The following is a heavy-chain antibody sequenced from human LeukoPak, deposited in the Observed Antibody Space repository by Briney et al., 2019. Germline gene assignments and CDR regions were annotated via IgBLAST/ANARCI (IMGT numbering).Heavy chain of an antibody. CDR2: ISGSGGST. CDR3: AKESNDFWSGRPEYFLH. V-gene: IGHV3-23*01. Sequence: PGGSLRLSCAASGFTFSSYAMSWVRQAPGKGLEWVSAISGSGGSTYYADSVKGRFTISRDNSKNTLYLQMNSLRAEDTAVYYCAKESNDFWSGRPEYFLHWGQGTLVTVSS. J-gene: IGHJ1*01. CDR1: GFTFSSYA. D-gene: IGHD3-3*01.